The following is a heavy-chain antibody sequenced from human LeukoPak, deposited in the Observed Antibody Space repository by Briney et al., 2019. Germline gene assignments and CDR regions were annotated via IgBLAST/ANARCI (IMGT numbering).Heavy chain of an antibody. J-gene: IGHJ4*02. Sequence: GGSLRLSCEASGFTFSNYAMSWVRQAPGKGLECVSPISGSGGSTYYRDSVKGRFTVSRDNSKNTLYLQMNSLRAEDTAVYYCAKSLAGSSWPSIDYWGQGTLVTVSS. CDR3: AKSLAGSSWPSIDY. V-gene: IGHV3-23*01. CDR1: GFTFSNYA. D-gene: IGHD6-13*01. CDR2: ISGSGGST.